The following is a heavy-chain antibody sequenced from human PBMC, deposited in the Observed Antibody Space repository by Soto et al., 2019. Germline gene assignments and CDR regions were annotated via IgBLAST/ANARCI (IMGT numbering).Heavy chain of an antibody. Sequence: GGSLRLSCAASGFTFSSYSMNWVRQAPGKGLEWVSYISSSSSTIYYADSVKGRFTISRDNAKNSLYLQMNSLRAEDTAVYYCARDLDHMITFGGVIAPRGYYFDYWGQGTLVTVSS. CDR3: ARDLDHMITFGGVIAPRGYYFDY. CDR2: ISSSSSTI. J-gene: IGHJ4*02. D-gene: IGHD3-16*02. V-gene: IGHV3-48*01. CDR1: GFTFSSYS.